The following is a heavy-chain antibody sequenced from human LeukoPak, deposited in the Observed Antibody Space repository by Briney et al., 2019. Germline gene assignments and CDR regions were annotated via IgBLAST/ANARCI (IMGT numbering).Heavy chain of an antibody. CDR1: GYTFTSYA. Sequence: ASVKVSCKASGYTFTSYAMNWVRQAPGQGLEWMGWISAYNGNTNYAQKLQGRVTMTTDTSTSTAYMELRSLRSDDTAVYYCARGPYIVVVVAATPDQKDYYYYYYMDVWGKGTTVTVSS. V-gene: IGHV1-18*01. CDR2: ISAYNGNT. CDR3: ARGPYIVVVVAATPDQKDYYYYYYMDV. D-gene: IGHD2-15*01. J-gene: IGHJ6*03.